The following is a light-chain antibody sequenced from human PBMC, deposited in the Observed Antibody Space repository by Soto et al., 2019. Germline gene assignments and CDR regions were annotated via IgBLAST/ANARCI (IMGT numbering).Light chain of an antibody. Sequence: QSVLTQPPSVSAAPRQKVTISCSGSSSNIGNNFVSWYQQVPGTAPKLLIYDNNKRPSGIPDRFSGSKSGTSATLGITGLLTGDEADYYCGTWDSSLSAVVFGGGTQLTVL. CDR3: GTWDSSLSAVV. J-gene: IGLJ2*01. CDR1: SSNIGNNF. V-gene: IGLV1-51*01. CDR2: DNN.